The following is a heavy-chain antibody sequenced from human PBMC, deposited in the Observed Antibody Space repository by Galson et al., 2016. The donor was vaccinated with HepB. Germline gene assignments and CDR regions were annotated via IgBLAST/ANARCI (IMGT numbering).Heavy chain of an antibody. J-gene: IGHJ6*02. CDR3: ASWSYGMDV. CDR2: IKPDGSDK. V-gene: IGHV3-7*03. CDR1: GFTFSTYW. Sequence: SLRLSCAASGFTFSTYWMSWVRQAPGKGLEWVANIKPDGSDKYYVDSVKGRFPISRDNAKNSLYLQMNSLRAEDTAVYYCASWSYGMDVWGQGNPGHRLL.